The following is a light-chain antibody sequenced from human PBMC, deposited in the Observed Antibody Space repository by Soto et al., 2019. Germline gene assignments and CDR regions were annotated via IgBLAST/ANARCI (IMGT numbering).Light chain of an antibody. V-gene: IGLV2-23*01. J-gene: IGLJ1*01. CDR1: MRDVGAYNL. Sequence: QSALTQPASVSGSAGQSITISCSGTMRDVGAYNLVSWYQQHPGTAPKLMIYEGSKRPSGVSNRFSGSKSGNTASLTISGLQAEDEADYYCCSYAGSSLYVFGTGTKLTVL. CDR2: EGS. CDR3: CSYAGSSLYV.